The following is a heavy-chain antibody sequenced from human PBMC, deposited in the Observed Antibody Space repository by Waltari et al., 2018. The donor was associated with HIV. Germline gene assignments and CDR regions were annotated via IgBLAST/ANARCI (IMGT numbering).Heavy chain of an antibody. CDR3: ARSQYGSGSYPTPTFFY. CDR2: IYYSGST. J-gene: IGHJ4*02. CDR1: GGSISSSSYY. D-gene: IGHD3-10*01. V-gene: IGHV4-39*07. Sequence: QLQLQESGPGLVKPSETLSLTCTVSGGSISSSSYYWGWLRQPPGKGLEWIGSIYYSGSTYYNPSLKSRVTISVDTSKNQFSLKLSSVTAADTAVYYCARSQYGSGSYPTPTFFYWGQGTLVTVSS.